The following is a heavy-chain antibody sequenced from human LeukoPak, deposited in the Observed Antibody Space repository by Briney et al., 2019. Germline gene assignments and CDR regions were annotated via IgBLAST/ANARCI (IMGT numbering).Heavy chain of an antibody. V-gene: IGHV1-46*01. CDR2: INPTGGST. Sequence: ASVKVSCKASGYTFTKYYMHWVRQAPGQGLEWMGIINPTGGSTNYAQKFQGRVTMTRDMSTTTVYMDLNSLKSEDTAVYYCARAGSTGDYQAGSFEFWGQGTLVSV. D-gene: IGHD7-27*01. CDR1: GYTFTKYY. J-gene: IGHJ4*02. CDR3: ARAGSTGDYQAGSFEF.